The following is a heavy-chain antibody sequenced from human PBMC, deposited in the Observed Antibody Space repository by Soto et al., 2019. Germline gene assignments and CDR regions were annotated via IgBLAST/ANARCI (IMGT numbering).Heavy chain of an antibody. D-gene: IGHD6-19*01. CDR2: IFYSGNT. J-gene: IGHJ2*01. Sequence: QVQLQESGPGLVKPSETLSLTCTVSGGSISNYYWSWIRQPPGKGLEWIGYIFYSGNTNHNPSLKRRVTMSIDTSKNQFSLKLSSVTAADTAVYYCAGSSIVVAGTPGYFDLWGRGTLVTVSS. CDR1: GGSISNYY. CDR3: AGSSIVVAGTPGYFDL. V-gene: IGHV4-59*01.